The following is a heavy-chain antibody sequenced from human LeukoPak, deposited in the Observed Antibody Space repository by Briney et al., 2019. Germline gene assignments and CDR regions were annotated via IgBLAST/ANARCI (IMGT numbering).Heavy chain of an antibody. CDR3: AREGGHDDGDPGDY. CDR2: INHSGST. Sequence: SETLSLTCAVYGGSFTGYYWSWIRQPPGKGLEWSGEINHSGSTNYNPSLKSRVTISVDTYKNQSSLKLSSVTAADRAVYYCAREGGHDDGDPGDYWGEGTLVTVSS. J-gene: IGHJ4*02. CDR1: GGSFTGYY. V-gene: IGHV4-34*01. D-gene: IGHD4-17*01.